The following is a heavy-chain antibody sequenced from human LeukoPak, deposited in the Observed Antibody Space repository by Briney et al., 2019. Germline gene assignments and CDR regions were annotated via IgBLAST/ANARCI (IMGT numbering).Heavy chain of an antibody. V-gene: IGHV3-30*04. CDR1: GFTFSSYA. J-gene: IGHJ4*02. CDR3: ARAVFGGATNSGGDY. CDR2: ISYDGSNK. Sequence: QAGGPLRLSCAASGFTFSSYAMHWGRQAPGKGLEGVAVISYDGSNKYYADSVKGRFTISRDNSKNTLHLQMTTPRAQDPAVYYCARAVFGGATNSGGDYWGQGTLVTVSS. D-gene: IGHD1-26*01.